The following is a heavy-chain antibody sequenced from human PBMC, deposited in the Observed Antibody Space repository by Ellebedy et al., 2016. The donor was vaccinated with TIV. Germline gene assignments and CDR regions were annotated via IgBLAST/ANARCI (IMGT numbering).Heavy chain of an antibody. CDR3: ARDRDGSSSSDFQH. D-gene: IGHD6-6*01. CDR2: FSAYNGNT. Sequence: AASVKVSCKASGYTFISYGINWVRQAPGQGLEWMGWFSAYNGNTNYAQKLQGRVTVTTDTSTSTAYMELRSLRSDDTAVYYCARDRDGSSSSDFQHWGPGTLVTVSS. CDR1: GYTFISYG. V-gene: IGHV1-18*04. J-gene: IGHJ1*01.